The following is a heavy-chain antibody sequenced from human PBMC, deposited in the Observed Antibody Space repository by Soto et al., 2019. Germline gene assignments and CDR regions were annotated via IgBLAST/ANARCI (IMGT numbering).Heavy chain of an antibody. CDR3: ARAPASGFVTSYIQY. CDR1: GYSFTSYA. CDR2: INAGNGNT. J-gene: IGHJ4*02. Sequence: ASVKVSCKACGYSFTSYAMHWVRQAPGQRLEWMGWINAGNGNTKYSQKFQGRVTITRDTSASTAYMELSSLRSEDTAVYYCARAPASGFVTSYIQYWGRGTLVTVSS. D-gene: IGHD1-26*01. V-gene: IGHV1-3*01.